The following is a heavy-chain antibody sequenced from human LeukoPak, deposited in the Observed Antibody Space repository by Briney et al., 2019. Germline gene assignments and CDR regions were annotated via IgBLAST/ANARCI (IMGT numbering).Heavy chain of an antibody. D-gene: IGHD3-22*01. V-gene: IGHV1-2*02. Sequence: ASVKVSCKASGYTFTGYYMHWVRQAPGQGLEWMGWSNPNSGGTNYAQKFRGRVTMTRDTSISTAYMELSRLRSDDTAVYYCARPQVRTYYYDSSGYPNWFDPWGQGTLVTVSS. CDR1: GYTFTGYY. CDR2: SNPNSGGT. CDR3: ARPQVRTYYYDSSGYPNWFDP. J-gene: IGHJ5*02.